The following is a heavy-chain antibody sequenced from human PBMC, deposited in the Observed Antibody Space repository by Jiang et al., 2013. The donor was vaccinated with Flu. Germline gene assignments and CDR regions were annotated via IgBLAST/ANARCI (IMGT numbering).Heavy chain of an antibody. D-gene: IGHD3-22*01. CDR2: KLDHSGDT. CDR3: AKYDTSGNYRSFDR. V-gene: IGHV4-4*02. Sequence: WMGGKLDHSGDTNYNPSLKNRVTISIDKSKNQFSLTLNSVTAADTAVYYCAKYDTSGNYRSFDRWGQGTLVTVSS. J-gene: IGHJ4*02.